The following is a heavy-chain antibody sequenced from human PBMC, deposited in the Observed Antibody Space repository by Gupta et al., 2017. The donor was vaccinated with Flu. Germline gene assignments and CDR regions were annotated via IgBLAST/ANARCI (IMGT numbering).Heavy chain of an antibody. CDR2: INNREQ. V-gene: IGHV3-48*01. D-gene: IGHD3-3*01. CDR1: GFAFGVDS. J-gene: IGHJ4*02. CDR3: ARDREWAFDF. Sequence: EVLRVVSGGGLVRPGGSLGLSGAACGFAFGVDSLDRVRQSPGRGRESGSYINNREQWYADSVMGRVTITRDNAKKSLHLEMNSLRVEDTAVYYCARDREWAFDFWGQGTLVTVSS.